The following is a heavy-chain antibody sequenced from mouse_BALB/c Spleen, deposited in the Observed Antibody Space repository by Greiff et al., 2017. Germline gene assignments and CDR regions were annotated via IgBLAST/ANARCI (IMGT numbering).Heavy chain of an antibody. CDR1: GDSITSGY. V-gene: IGHV3-8*02. Sequence: EVQLQQSGPSLVKPSQTLSLTCSVTGDSITSGYWNWIRKFPGNKLEYMGYISYSGSTYYNPSLKSRISITRDTSKNQYYLQLNSVTTEDTATYYCAYYRYDVPYAMDYWGQGTSVTVSS. J-gene: IGHJ4*01. D-gene: IGHD2-14*01. CDR3: AYYRYDVPYAMDY. CDR2: ISYSGST.